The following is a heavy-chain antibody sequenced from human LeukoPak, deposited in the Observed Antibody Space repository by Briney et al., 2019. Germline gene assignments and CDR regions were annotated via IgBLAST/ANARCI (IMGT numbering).Heavy chain of an antibody. CDR3: ARVGAAYCGGDCYQGWFDP. V-gene: IGHV1-46*01. Sequence: ASVKVSCKASGYTFTSYYMHWVRQAPGQGLEWMGIINPSGCSTSYAQKFQGRVTMTRDTSTSTVYMELSSLRSEDTAVYYCARVGAAYCGGDCYQGWFDPWGQGTLVTVSS. D-gene: IGHD2-21*02. CDR2: INPSGCST. J-gene: IGHJ5*02. CDR1: GYTFTSYY.